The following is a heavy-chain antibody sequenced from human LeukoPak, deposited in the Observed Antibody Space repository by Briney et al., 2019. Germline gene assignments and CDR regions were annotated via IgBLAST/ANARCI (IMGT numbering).Heavy chain of an antibody. V-gene: IGHV1-2*02. J-gene: IGHJ5*02. D-gene: IGHD3-22*01. CDR2: INPNSGGT. Sequence: ASVKVSCKASEYTFTGYYMHWVRQAPGQGLEWMGWINPNSGGTNYAQKFQGRVTMTRDTSISTAYMELSRLRSGDTAVYYCARALVWYYYESSGSKGVDWFDPWGQGTLVTVSS. CDR3: ARALVWYYYESSGSKGVDWFDP. CDR1: EYTFTGYY.